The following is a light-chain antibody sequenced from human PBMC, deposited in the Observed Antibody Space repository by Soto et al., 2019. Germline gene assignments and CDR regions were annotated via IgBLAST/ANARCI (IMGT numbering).Light chain of an antibody. CDR2: GAS. Sequence: EIVLTQSPGTLSLSPGERATLSCRASQSISSTYLAWYQQKPGQAPRLLIYGASSRATGITDRFSGSGSGTDFTLTISRLEPEDFAVYYCQQYGNSRYTFGQGTKLEIK. CDR1: QSISSTY. J-gene: IGKJ2*01. V-gene: IGKV3-20*01. CDR3: QQYGNSRYT.